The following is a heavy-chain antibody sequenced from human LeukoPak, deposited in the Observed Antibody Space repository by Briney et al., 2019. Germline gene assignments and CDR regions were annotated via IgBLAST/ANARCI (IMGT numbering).Heavy chain of an antibody. Sequence: GGSLRLSCAASGFTFSSYEMKWVRQAPGKGLEWLSYISSGGSTIYYADSVKGRFTISRDNAKNSLFLQMNSLRAEDTAVYYCAREYYLDYWGQGTLVTVSS. J-gene: IGHJ4*02. CDR2: ISSGGSTI. CDR1: GFTFSSYE. CDR3: AREYYLDY. V-gene: IGHV3-48*03.